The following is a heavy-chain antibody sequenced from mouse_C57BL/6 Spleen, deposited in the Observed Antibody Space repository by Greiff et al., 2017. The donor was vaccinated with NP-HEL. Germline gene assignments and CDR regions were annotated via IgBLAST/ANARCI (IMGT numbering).Heavy chain of an antibody. J-gene: IGHJ4*01. CDR2: IHPNSGST. V-gene: IGHV1-64*01. D-gene: IGHD2-5*01. Sequence: VQLQQPGAELVKPGASVKLSCKASGYTFTSYWMHWVKQRPGQGLEWIGMIHPNSGSTNYNEKFKSKATLTVDKSSSTAYMQLSSLTSEDSAVYYCARKGYSNYEGDAMDYWGQGTSVTVSS. CDR3: ARKGYSNYEGDAMDY. CDR1: GYTFTSYW.